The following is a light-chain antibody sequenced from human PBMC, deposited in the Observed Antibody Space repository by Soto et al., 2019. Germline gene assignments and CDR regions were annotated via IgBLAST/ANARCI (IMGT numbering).Light chain of an antibody. CDR2: GDS. J-gene: IGKJ1*01. V-gene: IGKV3-15*01. CDR1: QSVSSSY. CDR3: QKYNKWPLT. Sequence: DIVLTQSPGTLSLSPGDSATLSCRASQSVSSSYLAWYQQKPGQAPRLLIYGDSTRATGIPVRLSGSASGTELNLTISSLQSEDFTVYYCQKYNKWPLTFGQGTKVDIK.